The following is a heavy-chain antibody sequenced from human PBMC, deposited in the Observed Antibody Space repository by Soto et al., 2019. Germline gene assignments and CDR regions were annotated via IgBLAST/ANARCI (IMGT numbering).Heavy chain of an antibody. V-gene: IGHV1-69*13. CDR2: IIPIFGTA. J-gene: IGHJ5*02. D-gene: IGHD3-22*01. CDR3: ASPAFSGYASWGFDP. Sequence: SVKVSCKASGGTFSSYAISWVRQAPGQGLEWMGAIIPIFGTANYAQKFQGRVTITADESTSTAYMELSSLRSEDTAVYYCASPAFSGYASWGFDPWGQGTLVTVSS. CDR1: GGTFSSYA.